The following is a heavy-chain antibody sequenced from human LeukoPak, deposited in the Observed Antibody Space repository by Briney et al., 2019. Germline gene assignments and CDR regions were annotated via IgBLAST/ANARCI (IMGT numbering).Heavy chain of an antibody. V-gene: IGHV4-59*01. CDR1: GGSISSYY. J-gene: IGHJ4*02. CDR3: ARVDGYSSSWYVDY. Sequence: SETLSLTCTVSGGSISSYYWSWIRQPPGKGLEWIGYIYYSGSTNYNPSLKSRVTISVDTSKNQLSLKLSSVTAADTAVYYCARVDGYSSSWYVDYWGQGTLVTVSS. D-gene: IGHD6-13*01. CDR2: IYYSGST.